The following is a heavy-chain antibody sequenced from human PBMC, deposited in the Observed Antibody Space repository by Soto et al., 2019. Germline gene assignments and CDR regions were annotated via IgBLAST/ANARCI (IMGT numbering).Heavy chain of an antibody. CDR3: ARGPRRDGYNPVLGGPNDAFDI. CDR2: ISSSSSYI. J-gene: IGHJ3*02. V-gene: IGHV3-21*01. CDR1: GFTFSSYS. Sequence: GASLKISCAASGFTFSSYSMNWVRQAPGKGLEWVSSISSSSSYIYYADSVKGRFTISRDNAKNSLYLQMNSLRAEDTAVYYCARGPRRDGYNPVLGGPNDAFDIWGQGTMVTVSS. D-gene: IGHD5-12*01.